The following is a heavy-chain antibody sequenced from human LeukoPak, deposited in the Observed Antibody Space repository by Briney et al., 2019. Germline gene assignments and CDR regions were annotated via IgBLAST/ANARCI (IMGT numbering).Heavy chain of an antibody. J-gene: IGHJ4*02. V-gene: IGHV3-74*01. CDR2: IRGDESKT. D-gene: IGHD2-21*02. CDR3: VIVTASAFDY. Sequence: GGSLRLSCAASGFTFSTYWMHWVRQAPGRGLVWVSGIRGDESKTTYADSVKGRFTISRDNGKNTQYLQMNSLRAEDTAVYNCVIVTASAFDYGGQGTLVTASS. CDR1: GFTFSTYW.